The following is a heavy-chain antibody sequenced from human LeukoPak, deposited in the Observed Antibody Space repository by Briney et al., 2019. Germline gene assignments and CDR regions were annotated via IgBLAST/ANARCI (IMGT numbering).Heavy chain of an antibody. CDR3: ARVTGIYGSGNY. CDR2: INPNSGGT. D-gene: IGHD3-10*01. Sequence: ASVKVSCKASGYTFTGYYMHWVRQAPGQGLEWMGWINPNSGGTNYAQKFQGRVTMTRDTSISTAYMELSRLRSDDTAVYYCARVTGIYGSGNYWGQGTLVTVPS. V-gene: IGHV1-2*02. CDR1: GYTFTGYY. J-gene: IGHJ4*02.